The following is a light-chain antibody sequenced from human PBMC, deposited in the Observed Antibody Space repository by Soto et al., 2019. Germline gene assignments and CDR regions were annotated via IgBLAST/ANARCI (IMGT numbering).Light chain of an antibody. V-gene: IGKV2-28*01. CDR3: MQALQTPPT. CDR1: ESLLHSNGYNY. CDR2: LGS. J-gene: IGKJ5*01. Sequence: DIVMTQSPLSLAVTPGEPASISCRSSESLLHSNGYNYLDWYLQKPGQSPQLLIYLGSNRASGVPDRFSGSGSGTDFTLKISRVEAEDVGVYYCMQALQTPPTFGQGTRREIK.